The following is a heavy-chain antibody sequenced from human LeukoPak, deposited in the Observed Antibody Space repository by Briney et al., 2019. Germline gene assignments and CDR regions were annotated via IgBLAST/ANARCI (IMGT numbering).Heavy chain of an antibody. CDR3: ARNRPPSDRSGYYYATVVYPDAFDI. Sequence: GASLSLSCAPSAFTFSSYSTNCVRHARGKERGWDSSIIMSSRYISYTDSVKGRCTSARDNAKNSLYLEMNSLSGDDSAVYYCARNRPPSDRSGYYYATVVYPDAFDIWGQGTMVTVSS. CDR2: IIMSSRYI. CDR1: AFTFSSYS. D-gene: IGHD3-22*01. V-gene: IGHV3-21*01. J-gene: IGHJ3*02.